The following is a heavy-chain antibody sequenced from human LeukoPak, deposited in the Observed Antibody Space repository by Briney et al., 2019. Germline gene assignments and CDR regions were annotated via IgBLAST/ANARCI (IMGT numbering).Heavy chain of an antibody. CDR2: IKSKSDGGRT. J-gene: IGHJ4*02. CDR3: AKDPAGHDYGDYFDY. V-gene: IGHV3-15*01. Sequence: GGSLRLSCAASGFTVSSNYMSWVRQAPGKGLEWVGRIKSKSDGGRTQYAASVKGRFTISRDDSKNTLFLQMNSLKTEDTAVYYCAKDPAGHDYGDYFDYRGQGTLVTVSS. D-gene: IGHD4-17*01. CDR1: GFTVSSNY.